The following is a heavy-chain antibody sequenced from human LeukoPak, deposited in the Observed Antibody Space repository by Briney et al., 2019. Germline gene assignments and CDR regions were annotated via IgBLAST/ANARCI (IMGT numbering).Heavy chain of an antibody. D-gene: IGHD3-3*01. J-gene: IGHJ6*03. V-gene: IGHV1-46*01. Sequence: ASVKVSCKASGYTFTSYYMHWVRQAPGQGLEWMGIINPSGGSTSYAQKFQGRVTMTGDTSTSTVYMELSSLRSEDTAIFYCAREVRDFWSGPSHHYMDVWGKGTMVTVSS. CDR3: AREVRDFWSGPSHHYMDV. CDR2: INPSGGST. CDR1: GYTFTSYY.